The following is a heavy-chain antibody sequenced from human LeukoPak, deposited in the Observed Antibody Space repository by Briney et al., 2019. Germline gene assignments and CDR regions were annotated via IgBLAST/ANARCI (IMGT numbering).Heavy chain of an antibody. CDR2: IYSGGST. CDR1: GFTVSSNY. Sequence: PGGSLRLSCAASGFTVSSNYMSWVRQAPGKGLEWVSVIYSGGSTYYADSVKGRFTISRDNSKNTLYLQMNSLRAEDTAVYYCASQAYGDYLHYWGQGTLVTVSS. J-gene: IGHJ4*02. CDR3: ASQAYGDYLHY. D-gene: IGHD4-17*01. V-gene: IGHV3-66*04.